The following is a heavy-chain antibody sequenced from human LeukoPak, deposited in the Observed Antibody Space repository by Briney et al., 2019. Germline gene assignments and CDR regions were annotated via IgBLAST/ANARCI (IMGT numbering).Heavy chain of an antibody. D-gene: IGHD2-21*02. Sequence: QSGGSRRLSGPAPGSTFSGYWMTWVGRAPGKGLEWVANIKQDGSEKDYVDSVKGRFTISRDNPKNSLYLQMNSLRAEDTAVYYYARYCGGDCYGMDVWGQGTTVTVSS. J-gene: IGHJ6*02. CDR3: ARYCGGDCYGMDV. CDR2: IKQDGSEK. CDR1: GSTFSGYW. V-gene: IGHV3-7*01.